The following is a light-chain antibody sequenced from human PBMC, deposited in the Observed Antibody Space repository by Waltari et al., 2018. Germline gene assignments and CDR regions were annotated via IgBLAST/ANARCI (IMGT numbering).Light chain of an antibody. J-gene: IGKJ2*01. CDR2: KAS. CDR3: QQYNGYPYT. V-gene: IGKV1-5*03. Sequence: DIQMTQSPSTLSASVGDRVTITCRASQTIDSWLAWYQQKPGQAPNLLISKASTLDSGVPSRFSGSRSGTEFTLTISSLQPDDFATYYCQQYNGYPYTFGQGTKLEIK. CDR1: QTIDSW.